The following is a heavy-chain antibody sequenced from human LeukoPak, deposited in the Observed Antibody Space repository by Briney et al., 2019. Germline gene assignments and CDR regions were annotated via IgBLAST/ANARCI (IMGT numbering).Heavy chain of an antibody. Sequence: TSETLSLTCTVSGGSISSSSYYWGWIRQPPGKGLEWIGSIYYSGSTYYNPSLKSRVTISVDTSKNQFSLKLSSVTAADTAVYYCARVYDILTGYSHFDYWGQGTLVTVSS. CDR3: ARVYDILTGYSHFDY. V-gene: IGHV4-39*07. J-gene: IGHJ4*02. D-gene: IGHD3-9*01. CDR2: IYYSGST. CDR1: GGSISSSSYY.